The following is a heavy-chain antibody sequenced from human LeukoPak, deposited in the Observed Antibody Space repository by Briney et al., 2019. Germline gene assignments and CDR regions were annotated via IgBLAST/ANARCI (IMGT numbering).Heavy chain of an antibody. J-gene: IGHJ3*02. CDR3: ARPLYDFWSGYSPNDAFDI. CDR2: INSDGSST. D-gene: IGHD3-3*01. V-gene: IGHV3-74*01. Sequence: PGGSLRLSCAASGFTFSSYEMNWVRQAPGKGLMWVSRINSDGSSTSYADSVKGRFTISRDNAKNTLYLQMNSLRAEDTAVYYCARPLYDFWSGYSPNDAFDIWGQGTMVTVSS. CDR1: GFTFSSYE.